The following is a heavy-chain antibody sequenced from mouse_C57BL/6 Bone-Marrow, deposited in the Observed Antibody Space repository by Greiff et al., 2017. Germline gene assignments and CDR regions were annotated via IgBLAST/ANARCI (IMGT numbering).Heavy chain of an antibody. CDR3: ARPFPPFFDV. V-gene: IGHV1-26*01. Sequence: VQLQQSGPELVKPGASVKISCKASGYTFTDYYMNWVKQSHGKSLEWIGDINPNNGGTSYNQKFKGKATLTVDKSSSTAYMELRSLTSEDSAVYYCARPFPPFFDVWGTGTTVTVSS. CDR2: INPNNGGT. J-gene: IGHJ1*03. CDR1: GYTFTDYY.